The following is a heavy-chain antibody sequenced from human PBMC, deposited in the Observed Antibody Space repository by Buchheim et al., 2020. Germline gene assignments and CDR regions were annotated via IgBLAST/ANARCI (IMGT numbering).Heavy chain of an antibody. CDR1: GLTFSSDA. J-gene: IGHJ6*02. CDR3: AKDLGYGSGSYYNYYYGMDV. D-gene: IGHD3-10*01. V-gene: IGHV3-23*01. Sequence: EVQLLESGRGLVQPGGSLRLSCAAYGLTFSSDAMSWVRQAPGKGLEWVSTISGSGDSTYYADSVKGRFTISRDNSKNTLYLQMNSLRAEDTAVYYCAKDLGYGSGSYYNYYYGMDVWGQGTT. CDR2: ISGSGDST.